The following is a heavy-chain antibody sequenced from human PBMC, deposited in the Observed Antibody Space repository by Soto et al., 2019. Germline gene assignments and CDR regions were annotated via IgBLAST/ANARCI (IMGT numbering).Heavy chain of an antibody. CDR1: GFSLSISGVG. CDR2: ILWNDDQ. D-gene: IGHD3-10*01. CDR3: ARAAGSASFYCGSRSFVPFDY. J-gene: IGHJ4*02. V-gene: IGHV2-5*01. Sequence: VSGPTLVNPTQTLTLTCTFSGFSLSISGVGVGWIRQPPGKALEWLALILWNDDQRYSPSLKSRLTITKDTSRDQVVLTMTDMAPVDTATYYRARAAGSASFYCGSRSFVPFDYWGQGSVVTVSS.